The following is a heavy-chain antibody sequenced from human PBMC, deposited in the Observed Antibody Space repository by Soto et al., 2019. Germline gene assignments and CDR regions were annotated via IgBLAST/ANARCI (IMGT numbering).Heavy chain of an antibody. D-gene: IGHD1-26*01. CDR2: IGPESGAT. Sequence: ASVKVSCKASGYTFTGHYIHWVRQAPEQGPEWMGEIGPESGATRYAQKFQGRITMTRDMSITTVYMELNNLSPDDTAVYYCGRGRSGQIVVFYWGQGTPVTVSS. CDR1: GYTFTGHY. J-gene: IGHJ4*02. V-gene: IGHV1-2*02. CDR3: GRGRSGQIVVFY.